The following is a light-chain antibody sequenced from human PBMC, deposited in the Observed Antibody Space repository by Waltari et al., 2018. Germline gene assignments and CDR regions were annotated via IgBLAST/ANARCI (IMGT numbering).Light chain of an antibody. CDR3: QTGGHGTWV. CDR2: VNSDGSH. V-gene: IGLV4-69*01. Sequence: QLVLTQSPSASASLGASVKLPCTLSRGHSSNVIAWLQPRPEKGPRYLMKVNSDGSHSKGDEIPDRFSGSSSGAERYLTISNLQSEDEADYFCQTGGHGTWVFGGGTTLTVL. CDR1: RGHSSNV. J-gene: IGLJ3*02.